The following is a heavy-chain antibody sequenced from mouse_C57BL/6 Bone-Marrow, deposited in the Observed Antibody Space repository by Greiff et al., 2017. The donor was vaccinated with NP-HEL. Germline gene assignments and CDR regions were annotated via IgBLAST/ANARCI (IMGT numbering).Heavy chain of an antibody. CDR2: IYPGSGNT. J-gene: IGHJ2*01. Sequence: QVQLQQSGAELVRPGASVKLSCKASGYTFTDYYINWVKQRPGQGLEWIARIYPGSGNTYYNEKFKGKATLTAEKSSSTAYMQLSSLTSEDSAVYFCAREEDGYFFDYWGQGTTLTVSS. CDR1: GYTFTDYY. V-gene: IGHV1-76*01. D-gene: IGHD2-3*01. CDR3: AREEDGYFFDY.